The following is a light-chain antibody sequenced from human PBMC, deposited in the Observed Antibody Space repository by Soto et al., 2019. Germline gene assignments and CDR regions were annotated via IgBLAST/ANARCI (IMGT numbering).Light chain of an antibody. V-gene: IGLV2-14*01. CDR2: EVS. J-gene: IGLJ2*01. CDR3: SSYTSSSTLV. Sequence: QSALTQPASMSGSPGQSITISCTGTSIDVGSYNYVSWYQQHPGKAPKLMIYEVSNRPSGVSNRFSGSKSGNTASQTISGLQAEDEADYYCSSYTSSSTLVFGGGTKVTVL. CDR1: SIDVGSYNY.